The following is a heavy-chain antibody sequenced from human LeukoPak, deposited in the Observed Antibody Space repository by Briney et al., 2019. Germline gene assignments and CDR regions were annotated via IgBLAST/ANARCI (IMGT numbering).Heavy chain of an antibody. CDR1: GYSFASYD. V-gene: IGHV1-8*01. D-gene: IGHD5-12*01. CDR2: MNPNSGNT. Sequence: ASVKVSCKASGYSFASYDINWVRQAPGQGLEWMGWMNPNSGNTAYTQKFQGRVTMTRDTSITTAYLELGSLRSEDTAVYYCARPRSLGGHDPHYYYYGMDVWGQGTAVTVSS. CDR3: ARPRSLGGHDPHYYYYGMDV. J-gene: IGHJ6*02.